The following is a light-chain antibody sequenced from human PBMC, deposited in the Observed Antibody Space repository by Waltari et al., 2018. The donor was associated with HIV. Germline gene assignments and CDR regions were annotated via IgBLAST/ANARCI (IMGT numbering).Light chain of an antibody. CDR3: CSYAGAYTYV. V-gene: IGLV2-11*01. CDR1: SSDIAYFDY. Sequence: QSALTQPRSVSGSPGQSVTISCTGTSSDIAYFDYVSWYQPYPGKAPKVIIYEVSQRPSGVPDRFTASKSGITASLTISGLQDEDEADYYCCSYAGAYTYVFGTGTKVTVL. CDR2: EVS. J-gene: IGLJ1*01.